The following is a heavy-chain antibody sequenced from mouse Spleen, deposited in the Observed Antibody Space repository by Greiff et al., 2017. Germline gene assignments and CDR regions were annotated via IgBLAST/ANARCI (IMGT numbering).Heavy chain of an antibody. V-gene: IGHV2-2*02. Sequence: QVQLKQSGPGLVQPSQSLSITCTVSGFSLTSYGVHWVRQSPGKGLEWLGVIWSGGSTDYNAAFISRLSISKDNSKSQVFFKMNSLQANDTAIYYCARNEGYYGSSYGYFDVWGAGTTVTVSS. J-gene: IGHJ1*01. D-gene: IGHD1-1*01. CDR1: GFSLTSYG. CDR3: ARNEGYYGSSYGYFDV. CDR2: IWSGGST.